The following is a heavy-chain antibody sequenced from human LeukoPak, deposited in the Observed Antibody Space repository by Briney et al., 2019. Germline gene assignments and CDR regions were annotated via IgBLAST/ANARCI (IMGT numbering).Heavy chain of an antibody. CDR2: IYYSGST. V-gene: IGHV4-30-4*08. CDR1: GGSLSSGDYY. Sequence: PSQTLSLTCTVSGGSLSSGDYYWSWLRQPPGKGLEGFGYIYYSGSTYYNPSLKSRVTISVDTSKNQFSLKLSSVTAADTAVYYCARVRLFGYASAVYMDVWGQGTTVTVSS. D-gene: IGHD3-22*01. CDR3: ARVRLFGYASAVYMDV. J-gene: IGHJ6*02.